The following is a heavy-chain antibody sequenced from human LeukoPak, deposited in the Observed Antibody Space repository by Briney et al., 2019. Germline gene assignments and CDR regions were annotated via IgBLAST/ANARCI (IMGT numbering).Heavy chain of an antibody. CDR1: GFTFTSSA. Sequence: SVKVSCKASGFTFTSSAMQWVRQARGQRLEWIGWIVVGSGNTNYAQKFQKRVTITRDTSTSTAYMELSSLRSEDTAVYYCAAGVAAAGTVPIYYYYMDVWGKGTTVTVSS. J-gene: IGHJ6*03. V-gene: IGHV1-58*02. CDR3: AAGVAAAGTVPIYYYYMDV. D-gene: IGHD6-13*01. CDR2: IVVGSGNT.